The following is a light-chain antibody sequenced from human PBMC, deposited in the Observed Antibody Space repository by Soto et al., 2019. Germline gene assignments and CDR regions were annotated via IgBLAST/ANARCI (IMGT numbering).Light chain of an antibody. CDR1: SSDVGGYNY. J-gene: IGLJ1*01. Sequence: QSALTQPPSASGSPGQSVTFSCTGTSSDVGGYNYVSWYQQHPGKAPKLMIYEVNKRPSGVPDRFSGSKSGNTASLTVSGLQAEDEAYYYCSSYAGSNNFGVFGTGTKVTVL. CDR3: SSYAGSNNFGV. V-gene: IGLV2-8*01. CDR2: EVN.